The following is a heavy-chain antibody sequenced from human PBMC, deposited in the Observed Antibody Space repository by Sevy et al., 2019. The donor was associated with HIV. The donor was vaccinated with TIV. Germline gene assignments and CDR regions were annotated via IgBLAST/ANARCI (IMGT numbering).Heavy chain of an antibody. CDR2: IKPDGSQK. CDR1: GFTFSMYW. V-gene: IGHV3-7*04. J-gene: IGHJ3*01. D-gene: IGHD3-22*01. CDR3: ARGDYFDSRGDYTDAFDV. Sequence: GGFLRLSCTASGFTFSMYWMSWVRQAPGKGLEWVGNIKPDGSQKFYVDSVKGRFTISRDNAKNSLYLQMNALRAGDTALYYCARGDYFDSRGDYTDAFDVWGQGTMVTVSS.